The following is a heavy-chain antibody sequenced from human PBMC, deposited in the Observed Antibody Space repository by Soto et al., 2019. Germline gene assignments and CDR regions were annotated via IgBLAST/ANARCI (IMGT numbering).Heavy chain of an antibody. D-gene: IGHD6-13*01. Sequence: SETLSLTCTVSGGSINSGAYYWSWIRQHPGKGLEWIGYIYYSGSTFYNPSLRSRVTVSVDTSKNQFSLRLTSVTAADTAVYYCARGGGSPYHNHEFDFWGQGTLVNVSS. V-gene: IGHV4-31*03. CDR1: GGSINSGAYY. CDR3: ARGGGSPYHNHEFDF. CDR2: IYYSGST. J-gene: IGHJ4*02.